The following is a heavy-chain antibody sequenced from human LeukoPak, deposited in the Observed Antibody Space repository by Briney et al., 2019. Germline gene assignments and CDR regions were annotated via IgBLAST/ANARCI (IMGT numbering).Heavy chain of an antibody. V-gene: IGHV1-24*01. CDR3: AAGRPYSLLDY. J-gene: IGHJ4*02. CDR1: GSSLTELS. CDR2: FDVIDGET. Sequence: ASVKVSCTVSGSSLTELSLYWVRQAPGKGLEWMGGFDVIDGETFYAQKFQGRVTMTEDSSTDTAYMELSSLRSDDTAFYSCAAGRPYSLLDYWGQGTLLTVSS. D-gene: IGHD5-18*01.